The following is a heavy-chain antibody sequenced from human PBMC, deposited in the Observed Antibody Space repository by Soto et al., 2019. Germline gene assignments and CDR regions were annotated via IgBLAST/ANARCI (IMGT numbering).Heavy chain of an antibody. CDR1: GGTFSSYA. J-gene: IGHJ6*02. D-gene: IGHD2-15*01. CDR2: IIPIFGTA. V-gene: IGHV1-69*12. CDR3: ARDQYCSGGSCSLIGMDV. Sequence: QVQLVQSGAEVKKPGSSVKVSCKASGGTFSSYAISWVRQAPGQGLEWMGGIIPIFGTANYAQKFQGRVTITADESSSTAYMELSSLRSEDTAVYYCARDQYCSGGSCSLIGMDVWGQGTTVTVS.